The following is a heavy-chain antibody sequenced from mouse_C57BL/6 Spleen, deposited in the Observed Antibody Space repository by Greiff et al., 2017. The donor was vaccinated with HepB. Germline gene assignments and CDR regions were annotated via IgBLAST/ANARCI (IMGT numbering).Heavy chain of an antibody. V-gene: IGHV1-50*01. CDR1: GYTFTSYW. Sequence: QVQLQQPGAELVKPGASVKLSCKASGYTFTSYWMQWVNQRPGQGLEWIGEIDPSDSYTNYNQKFKGKATLTVDTSSSTAYMQLSSLTSEDSAVYYCARRSNWGYYFDDWGQGTTLTVSS. J-gene: IGHJ2*01. CDR3: ARRSNWGYYFDD. CDR2: IDPSDSYT. D-gene: IGHD4-1*01.